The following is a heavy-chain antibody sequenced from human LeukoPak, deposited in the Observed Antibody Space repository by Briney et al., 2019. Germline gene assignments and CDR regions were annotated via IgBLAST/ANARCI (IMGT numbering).Heavy chain of an antibody. CDR3: ASLAPMAFYYYYGMDV. D-gene: IGHD3-10*01. Sequence: PSETLSLTCAVYGGSFSGYYWSWIRQPPGKGLEWIGEINHSGSTNYNPSLKSRVTISVDTSKNQFSLKLSSVTAADTAVYYCASLAPMAFYYYYGMDVWGQGTTVTVSS. CDR2: INHSGST. V-gene: IGHV4-34*01. J-gene: IGHJ6*02. CDR1: GGSFSGYY.